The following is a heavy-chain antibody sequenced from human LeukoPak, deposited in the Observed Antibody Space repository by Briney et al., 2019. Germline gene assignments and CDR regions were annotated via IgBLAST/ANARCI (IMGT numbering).Heavy chain of an antibody. J-gene: IGHJ4*02. D-gene: IGHD3-10*01. CDR1: GFTVSSNY. V-gene: IGHV3-66*01. CDR3: VGGGSGSYFDY. CDR2: IYSGGST. Sequence: GGSLRLSCAASGFTVSSNYMSWVRQAPGKGLEWVSVIYSGGSTYYADSVKGRLTISRDNSKNTLYLQMNSLRAEDTAVYYCVGGGSGSYFDYWGQGTLVTVSS.